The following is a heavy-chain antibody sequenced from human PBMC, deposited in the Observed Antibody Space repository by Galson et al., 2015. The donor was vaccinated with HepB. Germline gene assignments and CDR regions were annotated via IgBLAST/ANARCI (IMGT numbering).Heavy chain of an antibody. CDR1: GFTFSSYG. D-gene: IGHD2-15*01. V-gene: IGHV3-30*02. J-gene: IGHJ4*02. Sequence: SLRLSCAASGFTFSSYGMHWVRQAPGKGLEWVAFIRYDGSNKYYADSVKGRFTISRDNSKNTLYLQMNSLRAEDTAVYYCAKDRLLPYYFDYWGQGTLVTVSS. CDR3: AKDRLLPYYFDY. CDR2: IRYDGSNK.